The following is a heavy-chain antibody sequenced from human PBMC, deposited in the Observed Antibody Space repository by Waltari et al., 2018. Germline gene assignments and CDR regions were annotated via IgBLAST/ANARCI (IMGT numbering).Heavy chain of an antibody. J-gene: IGHJ4*02. CDR2: INTKGGGT. D-gene: IGHD5-12*01. Sequence: QVQLVQSGAEVKKPWASVKVSCKTSGFTLTDFYIHWVRQAPGQGLEGMGVINTKGGGTDYTKNFQGRVTMTRDTSISTVYMELTRLISDDTAVHYCAKNIVTGPNSDSWGQGTLVTVSS. V-gene: IGHV1-2*02. CDR1: GFTLTDFY. CDR3: AKNIVTGPNSDS.